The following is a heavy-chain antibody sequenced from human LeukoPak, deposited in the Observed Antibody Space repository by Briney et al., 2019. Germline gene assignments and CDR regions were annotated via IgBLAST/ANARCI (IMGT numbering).Heavy chain of an antibody. V-gene: IGHV4-4*07. CDR3: AREEALGSGSFDY. CDR2: IYSTGIT. CDR1: GGSISSYY. Sequence: SETLSLTCTVSGGSISSYYWSWIRQPAGKGLEWIGRIYSTGITKFNPSLKSRVTISVDTSKNQFSLKLGSVTAADTAVYYCAREEALGSGSFDYWGQGTLVTVSS. J-gene: IGHJ4*02. D-gene: IGHD1-26*01.